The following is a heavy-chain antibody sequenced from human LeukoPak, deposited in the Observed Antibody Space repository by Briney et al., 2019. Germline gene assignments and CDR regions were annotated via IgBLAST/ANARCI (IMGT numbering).Heavy chain of an antibody. Sequence: PGGSLRLSCVASGFTFRSYAMHWVRQAPGKGLGWVAVIWFDGSNEHYADSMKGPVTISRDNSKNTLYLQMYTLRAEDTAVYYCARDQYSSGWSHPGDYWGQGTLVTVSS. V-gene: IGHV3-33*01. CDR1: GFTFRSYA. CDR2: IWFDGSNE. D-gene: IGHD6-19*01. CDR3: ARDQYSSGWSHPGDY. J-gene: IGHJ4*02.